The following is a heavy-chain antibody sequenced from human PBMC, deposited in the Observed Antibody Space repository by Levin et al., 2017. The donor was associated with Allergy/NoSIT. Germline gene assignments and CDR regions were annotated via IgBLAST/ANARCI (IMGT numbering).Heavy chain of an antibody. CDR1: GFTFSSYE. D-gene: IGHD4-17*01. CDR2: ISSSGSTI. V-gene: IGHV3-48*03. Sequence: GGSLRLSCAASGFTFSSYEMNWVRQAPGKGLEWVSYISSSGSTIYYADSVKGRFTISRDNAKNSLYLQMNSLRAEDTAVYYCASMGDGDYSFDYWGQGTLVTVSS. CDR3: ASMGDGDYSFDY. J-gene: IGHJ4*02.